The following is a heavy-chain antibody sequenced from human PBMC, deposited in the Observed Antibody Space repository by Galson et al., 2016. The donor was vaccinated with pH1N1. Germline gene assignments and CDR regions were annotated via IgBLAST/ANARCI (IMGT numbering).Heavy chain of an antibody. V-gene: IGHV3-74*01. Sequence: SLRLSCAASGFPFSDYWMHWVRQAPGKGLVWVAHIDNDGRGTSHADSVRGRFAISRDNAENMLYLQMNSRRTDDTSVYYCARNWWGIDYWGQGALVTVSS. CDR3: ARNWWGIDY. CDR1: GFPFSDYW. CDR2: IDNDGRGT. D-gene: IGHD2-15*01. J-gene: IGHJ4*02.